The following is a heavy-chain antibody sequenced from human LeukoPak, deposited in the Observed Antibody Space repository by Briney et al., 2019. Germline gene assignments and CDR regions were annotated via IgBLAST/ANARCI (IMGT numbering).Heavy chain of an antibody. J-gene: IGHJ4*02. CDR3: ARDKVVPAATARYFDY. CDR2: MNPNSGNT. Sequence: GASVKVSCKASGYTFTSYDINWVRQATGQGLEWMGWMNPNSGNTGYAQKFQGRVTMTRNTSISTAYMELSSLRAEDTAVYYCARDKVVPAATARYFDYWGQGTLVTVSS. CDR1: GYTFTSYD. D-gene: IGHD2-2*01. V-gene: IGHV1-8*01.